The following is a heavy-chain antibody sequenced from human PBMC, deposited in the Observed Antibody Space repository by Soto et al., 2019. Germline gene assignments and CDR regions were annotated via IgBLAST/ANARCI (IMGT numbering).Heavy chain of an antibody. D-gene: IGHD2-15*01. CDR1: GGSISSSNW. V-gene: IGHV4-4*02. Sequence: SETLSLTCAVSGGSISSSNWWSCVRQPPGKGLEWIGEIYHSGSTNYNPSLKSRVTISVDTSKNQFSLKLSSVTAADTAVYYCARVVSYCSGGSCYFWFDPWGQGTLVT. CDR3: ARVVSYCSGGSCYFWFDP. CDR2: IYHSGST. J-gene: IGHJ5*02.